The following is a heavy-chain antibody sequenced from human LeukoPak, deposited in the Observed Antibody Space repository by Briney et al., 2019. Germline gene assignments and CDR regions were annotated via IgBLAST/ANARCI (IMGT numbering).Heavy chain of an antibody. D-gene: IGHD2-2*01. V-gene: IGHV3-66*01. CDR3: ASEVETYGMDV. CDR1: GFTVSSNY. Sequence: GGSLRLSCAASGFTVSSNYTSWVRQAPGKGLEWVSVIYSGGSTYYADSVKGRFTISRDNSKNTLYLQMNSLRAEDTAVYYCASEVETYGMDVWGQGTTVTVSS. J-gene: IGHJ6*02. CDR2: IYSGGST.